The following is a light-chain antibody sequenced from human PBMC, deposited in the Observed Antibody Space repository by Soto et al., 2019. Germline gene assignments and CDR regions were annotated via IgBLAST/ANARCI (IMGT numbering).Light chain of an antibody. J-gene: IGKJ1*01. CDR1: QSVSSN. Sequence: EIVMTQSPATLSVSPGERATLSCRASQSVSSNLAWYQQKPGQAPRPLIYGASTRATGVPARFSGYGSGTEFTLTISSLQSEDFEVYYCQQYYHWPRTFGQGTKVDIK. CDR2: GAS. CDR3: QQYYHWPRT. V-gene: IGKV3-15*01.